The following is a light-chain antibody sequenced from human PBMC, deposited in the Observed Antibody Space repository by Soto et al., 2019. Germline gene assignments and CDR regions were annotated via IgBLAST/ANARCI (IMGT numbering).Light chain of an antibody. CDR1: QSVGTW. V-gene: IGKV1-5*01. CDR2: GAS. CDR3: QHYHRNMWS. Sequence: DIQMTQSPSTLSASVGGRVTITCRASQSVGTWVAWYQQKPGKAPKLLIFGASNLESGVPSRFCGSGSGTEFTLTIATLQPDDFATYFCQHYHRNMWSFGPGTKVDI. J-gene: IGKJ1*01.